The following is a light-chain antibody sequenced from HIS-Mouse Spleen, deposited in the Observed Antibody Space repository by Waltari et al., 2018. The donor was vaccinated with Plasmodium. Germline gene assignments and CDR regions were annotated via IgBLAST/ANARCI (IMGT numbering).Light chain of an antibody. CDR2: KDS. CDR1: ALPKKY. J-gene: IGLJ3*02. CDR3: YSTDSSGNHRV. V-gene: IGLV3-10*01. Sequence: SYELTQPPSVSVSPGQTARITCSGDALPKKYAYWYQQKSGQAPVLVNYKDSKPSSGIPVRFAGSSSGTIATLTISGAQVEDEADYYCYSTDSSGNHRVFGGGTKLTVL.